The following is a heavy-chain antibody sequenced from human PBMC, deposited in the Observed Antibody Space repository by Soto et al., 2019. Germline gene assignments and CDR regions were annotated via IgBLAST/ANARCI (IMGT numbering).Heavy chain of an antibody. Sequence: EVQLVESGGGLVQPGRSLRLSCAASGFTFDDYAMHWVRQAPGKGLEWVSGISWNSGSIGYADSVKGRFTISRDNAKNSLYLQMNSLRAEDTALYYCAKDYGSGTRGPDAFDIWGQGTMVTVSS. J-gene: IGHJ3*02. CDR3: AKDYGSGTRGPDAFDI. V-gene: IGHV3-9*01. CDR1: GFTFDDYA. D-gene: IGHD3-10*01. CDR2: ISWNSGSI.